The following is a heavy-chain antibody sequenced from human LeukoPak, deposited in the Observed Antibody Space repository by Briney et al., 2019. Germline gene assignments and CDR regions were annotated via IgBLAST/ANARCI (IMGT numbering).Heavy chain of an antibody. CDR3: AKESGKFDY. Sequence: PSETLSLTCTVSGGSISSYYWSWIRQPPGKGLEWVSLISADGGSTFSADSVKGRFSISRDNSKNSLYLQMNSLRSEDTAMYYCAKESGKFDYWGQGTLVAVSS. CDR2: ISADGGST. J-gene: IGHJ4*02. CDR1: GGSISSYY. V-gene: IGHV3-43*02.